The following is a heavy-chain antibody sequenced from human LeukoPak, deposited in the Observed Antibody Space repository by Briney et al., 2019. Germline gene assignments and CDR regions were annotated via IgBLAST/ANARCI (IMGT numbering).Heavy chain of an antibody. CDR2: ISAYNGNT. V-gene: IGHV1-18*01. Sequence: GASVKVSCKASGYTFTGYGISWVRQAPGQGLEWMGWISAYNGNTKYAQEFQDRVTMTTDTSTSTALMELRSLRSDDTAVYYCARSEKAYCGGVCDNYHMDVWGKGTTVTVSS. J-gene: IGHJ6*03. D-gene: IGHD2-21*02. CDR3: ARSEKAYCGGVCDNYHMDV. CDR1: GYTFTGYG.